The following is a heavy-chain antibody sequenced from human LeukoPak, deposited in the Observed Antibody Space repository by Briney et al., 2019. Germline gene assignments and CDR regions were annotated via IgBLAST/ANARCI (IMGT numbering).Heavy chain of an antibody. D-gene: IGHD3-3*01. Sequence: PGGSLRLSCAASGFTFSSYGMHWVRQAPGKGLEWVAFIRYDGSNKYYADSVKGRFTISRDNSKNTLYLQMNSLRAEDTAVYYCAKDPHDFWSGYYXXXXDXXGQGXXXTV. J-gene: IGHJ3*02. V-gene: IGHV3-30*02. CDR2: IRYDGSNK. CDR3: AKDPHDFWSGYYXXXXDX. CDR1: GFTFSSYG.